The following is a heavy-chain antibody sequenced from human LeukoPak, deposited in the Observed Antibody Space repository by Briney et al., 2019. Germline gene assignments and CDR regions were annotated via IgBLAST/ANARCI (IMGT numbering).Heavy chain of an antibody. D-gene: IGHD6-13*01. V-gene: IGHV4-4*07. CDR3: AREQGSQQYGNSWSFDY. CDR1: GGSISSYY. J-gene: IGHJ4*01. CDR2: IYTSGST. Sequence: SETLFLTCTVSGGSISSYYLSWIRQPAGKGLEWIGRIYTSGSTYYNPSLKSRVTMSVDTSKNQFSLQLSSVTAADTAAYYCAREQGSQQYGNSWSFDYWGHGTLL.